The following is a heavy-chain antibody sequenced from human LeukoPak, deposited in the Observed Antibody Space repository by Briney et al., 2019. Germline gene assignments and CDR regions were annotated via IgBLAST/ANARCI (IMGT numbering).Heavy chain of an antibody. D-gene: IGHD5-18*01. CDR3: ARESGYSFGYCDS. V-gene: IGHV3-21*01. J-gene: IGHJ4*02. Sequence: GGSLRLSCAGSGFPFSSYAMNWVRLTPGEGLEWVASIGSTGSHIYYADPVKGRFTISRDNANNSLFLQMDSLTGEDTAMYYCARESGYSFGYCDSWGQGILVTVSS. CDR2: IGSTGSHI. CDR1: GFPFSSYA.